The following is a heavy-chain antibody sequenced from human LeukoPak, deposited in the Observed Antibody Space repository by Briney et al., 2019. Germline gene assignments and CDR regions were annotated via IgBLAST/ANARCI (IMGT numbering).Heavy chain of an antibody. V-gene: IGHV4-39*07. D-gene: IGHD4-11*01. Sequence: SETLSLTCTVSGGSISSSSYYWGWIRQPPGNGREWIGSIYYSRSTYYNPSLNSRGTITVESSNNEFSLQLNSVSAAQAVLYYCARGPTVREMDFWGKGSTVTVSS. J-gene: IGHJ6*04. CDR2: IYYSRST. CDR1: GGSISSSSYY. CDR3: ARGPTVREMDF.